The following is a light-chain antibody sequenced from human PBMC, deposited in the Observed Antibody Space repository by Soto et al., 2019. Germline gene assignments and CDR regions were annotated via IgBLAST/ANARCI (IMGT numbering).Light chain of an antibody. CDR3: QQRSNWPPVT. Sequence: EIVMTQSPATLSVSPGEKATLSCRASQSISNNFAWFQQKPGQVPRLLIYDASNRATGIPARFSGSGSGTDFTLTISSLEPEDFAVYYCQQRSNWPPVTFGQGTKVDIK. CDR2: DAS. CDR1: QSISNN. V-gene: IGKV3-11*01. J-gene: IGKJ1*01.